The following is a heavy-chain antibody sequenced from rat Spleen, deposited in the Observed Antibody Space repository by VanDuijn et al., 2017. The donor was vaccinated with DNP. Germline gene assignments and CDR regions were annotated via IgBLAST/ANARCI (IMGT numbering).Heavy chain of an antibody. J-gene: IGHJ1*01. V-gene: IGHV5-25*01. CDR3: ARSADWDPYWYFDF. D-gene: IGHD5-1*01. CDR2: ISYDGGTT. Sequence: EVQLVESGGGLVQPGRSLKLSCAASGFTFSNYYMAWVRQAPKKGLEWIAYISYDGGTTYYRDSVKGRFTISRDNAKNTQYLQMDSLRSEDTATYYCARSADWDPYWYFDFWGPGTMVTVSS. CDR1: GFTFSNYY.